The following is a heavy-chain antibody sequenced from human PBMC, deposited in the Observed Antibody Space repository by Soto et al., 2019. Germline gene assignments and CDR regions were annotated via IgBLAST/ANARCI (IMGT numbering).Heavy chain of an antibody. V-gene: IGHV1-69*06. D-gene: IGHD3-3*01. Sequence: SVKVSCKASGGTFSSYAISWVRQAPGQGLEWMGGIIPIFGTANYAQKFQGRVTITADKSTSTAYMELSSLSSEDTAVYYCAGFWSGYYVPEFGYYYYGMDVWGQGTTVTVSS. CDR3: AGFWSGYYVPEFGYYYYGMDV. CDR2: IIPIFGTA. J-gene: IGHJ6*02. CDR1: GGTFSSYA.